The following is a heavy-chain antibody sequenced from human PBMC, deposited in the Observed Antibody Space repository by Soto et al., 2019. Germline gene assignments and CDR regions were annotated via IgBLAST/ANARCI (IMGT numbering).Heavy chain of an antibody. V-gene: IGHV4-31*03. Sequence: QVQLQESGPGLVKPSRILSLTCTVSGGSISSGGYYWSWIRQHPGKGLEWIGYIYYSGSTYYNPSLKIRVTISVYTSKNQFSLKLSSGTAADTAVYYCAREWRDYYVDYWGQGTLVTVSS. CDR2: IYYSGST. CDR3: AREWRDYYVDY. J-gene: IGHJ4*02. CDR1: GGSISSGGYY.